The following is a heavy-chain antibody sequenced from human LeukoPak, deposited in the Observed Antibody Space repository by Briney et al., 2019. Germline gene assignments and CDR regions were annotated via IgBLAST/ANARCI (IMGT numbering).Heavy chain of an antibody. J-gene: IGHJ4*02. Sequence: PGGSLRLSCAASGFTFTKYWMTWVRQAPGKGLEWVANIKQDGSEKFYVDSVKGRFTISRDNAKNSLDLQINSLGAEDAAVYYCARGLDCRSTGCYLDNWGQGTLVTVSS. D-gene: IGHD2-2*01. CDR3: ARGLDCRSTGCYLDN. CDR2: IKQDGSEK. V-gene: IGHV3-7*01. CDR1: GFTFTKYW.